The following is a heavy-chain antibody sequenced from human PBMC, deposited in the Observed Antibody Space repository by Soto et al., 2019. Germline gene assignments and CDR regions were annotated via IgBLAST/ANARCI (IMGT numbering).Heavy chain of an antibody. CDR2: SSASGRSR. J-gene: IGHJ4*02. CDR3: AKDGNWLDVYFDV. CDR1: GIEFSNYA. Sequence: GGSLRLSCLASGIEFSNYAMSWVRQAPGKGLERVSISSASGRSRYHADSVKGRFTISRDNSKNTLYLHMTNLRAEDTAVYYCAKDGNWLDVYFDVWGQGTPVTVSS. V-gene: IGHV3-23*01. D-gene: IGHD6-19*01.